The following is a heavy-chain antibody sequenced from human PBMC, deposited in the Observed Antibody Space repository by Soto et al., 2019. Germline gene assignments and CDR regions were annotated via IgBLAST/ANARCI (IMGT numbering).Heavy chain of an antibody. J-gene: IGHJ3*02. V-gene: IGHV5-51*01. CDR2: IYPGDPDT. CDR1: GYSFTSYW. D-gene: IGHD2-2*01. CDR3: ARSSSRIVPAALGKNAFDI. Sequence: GESLKISCKGSGYSFTSYWIGWVRQMPGKGLEWMRIIYPGDPDTRYSPSFQGQVTISADKSISTAYLQWSSLKASDTAMYYCARSSSRIVPAALGKNAFDIWGQGTMVTVSS.